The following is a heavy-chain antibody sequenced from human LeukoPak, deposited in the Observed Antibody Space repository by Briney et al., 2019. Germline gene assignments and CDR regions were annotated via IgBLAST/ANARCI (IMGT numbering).Heavy chain of an antibody. Sequence: PGRSLRLSCAASGFTFDDYAMHWVRQAPGKGLEWVSGISWNSGSIGYADSVKGRFTISRDNAKNSLYLQMNSLRAEDMALYYCAKGYCSGGSCCLDYWGRGTLVTVSS. D-gene: IGHD2-15*01. V-gene: IGHV3-9*03. J-gene: IGHJ4*02. CDR3: AKGYCSGGSCCLDY. CDR2: ISWNSGSI. CDR1: GFTFDDYA.